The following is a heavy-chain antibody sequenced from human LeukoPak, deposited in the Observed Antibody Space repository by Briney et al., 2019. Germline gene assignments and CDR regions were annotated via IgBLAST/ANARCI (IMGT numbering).Heavy chain of an antibody. CDR1: GFTFSTYA. CDR3: AKDIGSGWPFDY. Sequence: GGSLRLSCAASGFTFSTYAMSWVRQAPGKGLEWVSGISGSGGSTYYADSVKGRFTISRDNSKNTLYLQMNSLRAEDTAVYYCAKDIGSGWPFDYWGQGTLVTVSS. V-gene: IGHV3-23*01. CDR2: ISGSGGST. D-gene: IGHD6-19*01. J-gene: IGHJ4*02.